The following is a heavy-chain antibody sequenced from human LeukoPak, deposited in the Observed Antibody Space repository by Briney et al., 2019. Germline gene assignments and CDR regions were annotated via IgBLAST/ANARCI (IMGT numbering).Heavy chain of an antibody. V-gene: IGHV1-2*02. J-gene: IGHJ3*02. Sequence: ASVKVSCKASGYTFTGYYMHWVRQAPGQGLEWMGWINPNSGGTNYAQKFQGRVTMTRDTSISTAYMELSRLRSDDTAVYYCARYCGGGSCYLDFDAFDIWGQGTMVTVSS. D-gene: IGHD2-15*01. CDR3: ARYCGGGSCYLDFDAFDI. CDR2: INPNSGGT. CDR1: GYTFTGYY.